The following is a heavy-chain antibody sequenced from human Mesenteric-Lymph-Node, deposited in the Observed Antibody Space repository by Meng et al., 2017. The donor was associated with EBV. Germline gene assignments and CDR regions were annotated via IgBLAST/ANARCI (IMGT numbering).Heavy chain of an antibody. CDR1: SFTFMSYS. V-gene: IGHV3-21*01. CDR3: ARDLVTGTLDY. D-gene: IGHD1-20*01. J-gene: IGHJ4*02. CDR2: ISSSSRSI. Sequence: EVHLVESGGGLVKPGGSLRLSCVASSFTFMSYSMSWVRQAPGKGLEWVSSISSSSRSIYYSDSVKGRFTISRDNTENSLYLQMNSLRAEDTAVYYCARDLVTGTLDYWGQGTLVTVS.